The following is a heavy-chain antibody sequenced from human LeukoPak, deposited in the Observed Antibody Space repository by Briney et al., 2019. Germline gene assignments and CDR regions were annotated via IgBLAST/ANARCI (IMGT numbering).Heavy chain of an antibody. D-gene: IGHD3-22*01. J-gene: IGHJ4*02. CDR2: ISNNGGYT. CDR3: ARDYSSGYYRTFDY. CDR1: GFTFSSSA. Sequence: GGSLRLSCAASGFTFSSSAMSWVRQAPGKGLEWVSAISNNGGYTYYADSVQGRFTISRDNSKSTLCLQMNSLRAEDTAVYYCARDYSSGYYRTFDYWGQGTLVTVSS. V-gene: IGHV3-23*01.